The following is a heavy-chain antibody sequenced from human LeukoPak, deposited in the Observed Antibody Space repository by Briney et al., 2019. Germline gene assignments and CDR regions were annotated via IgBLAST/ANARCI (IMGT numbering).Heavy chain of an antibody. CDR3: AIRSMGSSSWYYFDY. CDR2: IYTSGST. CDR1: GGSISSGSYY. V-gene: IGHV4-61*02. J-gene: IGHJ4*02. D-gene: IGHD6-13*01. Sequence: SETLSLTCTVSGGSISSGSYYWSWIRQPAGKGLEWIGRIYTSGSTNYNPSLKSRVTISVDTSKNQLSLKLSSVTAADTAVYYCAIRSMGSSSWYYFDYWGQGTLVTVSS.